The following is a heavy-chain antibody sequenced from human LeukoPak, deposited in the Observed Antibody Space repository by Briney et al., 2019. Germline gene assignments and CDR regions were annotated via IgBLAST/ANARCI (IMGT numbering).Heavy chain of an antibody. CDR1: GDSVSNNNAA. V-gene: IGHV6-1*01. J-gene: IGHJ3*02. Sequence: SQTLSLTRAISGDSVSNNNAAWNWFRHSPSRGLEWLGRTYYKSRWYNDYAVSVKGRITINPDTSKNQFSLQLNSVTPEDTAVYYCASGSYYRDAYDIWGQGTMVTVSS. D-gene: IGHD1-26*01. CDR3: ASGSYYRDAYDI. CDR2: TYYKSRWYN.